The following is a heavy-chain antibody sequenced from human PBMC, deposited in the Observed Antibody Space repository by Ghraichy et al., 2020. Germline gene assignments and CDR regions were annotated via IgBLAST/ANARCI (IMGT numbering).Heavy chain of an antibody. V-gene: IGHV3-23*01. Sequence: GGSLRLSCAASGFTFSSYAMSWVRQAPGKGLEWVSAISGSGGSTYYADSVKGRFTISRDNSKNTLYLQMNSLRAEDTAVYYCAKAGYYDSSGSKPYYFDYWGQGTLVTVSS. J-gene: IGHJ4*02. CDR3: AKAGYYDSSGSKPYYFDY. D-gene: IGHD3-22*01. CDR1: GFTFSSYA. CDR2: ISGSGGST.